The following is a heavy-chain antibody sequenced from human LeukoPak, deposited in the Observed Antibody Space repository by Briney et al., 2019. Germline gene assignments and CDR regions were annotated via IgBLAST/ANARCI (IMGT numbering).Heavy chain of an antibody. CDR1: GGPISSSNW. CDR2: IYHSGST. V-gene: IGHV4-4*02. Sequence: SETLSLTCAVSGGPISSSNWWSWVRQPPGKGLEWIGEIYHSGSTNYNPSLKSRVTISVDKSKNQFSLKLSSVTAADTAVYYCARDGVAAAVDAFDIWGQGTMVTVSS. D-gene: IGHD6-13*01. J-gene: IGHJ3*02. CDR3: ARDGVAAAVDAFDI.